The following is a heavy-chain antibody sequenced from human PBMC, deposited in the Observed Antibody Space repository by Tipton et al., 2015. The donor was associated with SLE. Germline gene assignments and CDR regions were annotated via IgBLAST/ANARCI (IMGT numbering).Heavy chain of an antibody. V-gene: IGHV4-34*01. Sequence: TLSLTCAVYGGSFSGYNWAWIRLPPGKGLEWIGEINPGGGVNFNPSLEGRVTISLDTSNNQFSLKLSSLTAADTAVYYCARGRRGYTAYVVPDYWGQGTQVTVSS. CDR1: GGSFSGYN. D-gene: IGHD5-12*01. CDR3: ARGRRGYTAYVVPDY. J-gene: IGHJ4*02. CDR2: INPGGGV.